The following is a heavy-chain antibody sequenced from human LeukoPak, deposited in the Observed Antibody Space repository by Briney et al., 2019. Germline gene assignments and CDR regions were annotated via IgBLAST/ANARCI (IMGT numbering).Heavy chain of an antibody. CDR1: GFTFSSYW. D-gene: IGHD3-22*01. Sequence: PGGSLRLSCAASGFTFSSYWMSWVRQAPGKGLEWVANIKQDGSKKYYVDSVKGRFTISRDNAKNSLYLQMNSLRAEDTAVYYCARDSSGYYYPDAFDIWGQGTMVTVSP. CDR3: ARDSSGYYYPDAFDI. CDR2: IKQDGSKK. V-gene: IGHV3-7*04. J-gene: IGHJ3*02.